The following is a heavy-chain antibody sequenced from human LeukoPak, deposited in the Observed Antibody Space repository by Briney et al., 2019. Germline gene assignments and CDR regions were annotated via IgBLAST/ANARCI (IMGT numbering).Heavy chain of an antibody. CDR1: GGTFSNYA. Sequence: SVKVSCKASGGTFSNYAISWVRQAPGQGLEWMGRIIPILGIANYAQKFQGRVTITADKSTSTAYMELSSLRSEDTAVYYCAREISHIVGATYYYYGMDVWGQGTTVTVSS. CDR3: AREISHIVGATYYYYGMDV. V-gene: IGHV1-69*04. CDR2: IIPILGIA. D-gene: IGHD1-26*01. J-gene: IGHJ6*02.